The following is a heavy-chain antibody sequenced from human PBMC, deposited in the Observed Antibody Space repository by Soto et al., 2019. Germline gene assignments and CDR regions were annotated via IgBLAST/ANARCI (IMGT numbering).Heavy chain of an antibody. CDR3: ARGYCSSTSCQYYFDF. J-gene: IGHJ4*02. V-gene: IGHV1-3*01. CDR1: GYTFTGYA. D-gene: IGHD2-2*01. Sequence: ASVKVSCKASGYTFTGYAIHWVRQAPGQRLEWMGWINGGNGDTKYSQKFQGRVTISRDTSASTAYTELTSLGSEDTAVYHCARGYCSSTSCQYYFDFWGQGTLVTVSS. CDR2: INGGNGDT.